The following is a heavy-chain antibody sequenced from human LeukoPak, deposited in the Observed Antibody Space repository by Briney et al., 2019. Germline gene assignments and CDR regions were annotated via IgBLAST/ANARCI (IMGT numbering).Heavy chain of an antibody. CDR3: AKVGLPDALINWIDS. V-gene: IGHV1-69*13. CDR2: IIPIFGTA. CDR1: GGTFSSYA. Sequence: SVKVSCKASGGTFSSYAISWVRQAPGQGLEWMRGIIPIFGTANYAQKFQGRVTITADESTSTAYMELSSLRSEDTAVYYCAKVGLPDALINWIDSWGQGTLVTVSS. J-gene: IGHJ5*01. D-gene: IGHD2-2*01.